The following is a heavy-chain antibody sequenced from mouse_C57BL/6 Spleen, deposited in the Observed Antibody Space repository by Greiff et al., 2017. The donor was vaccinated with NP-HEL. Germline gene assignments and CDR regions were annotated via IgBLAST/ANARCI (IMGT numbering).Heavy chain of an antibody. Sequence: EVQLQQSGPELVKPGASVKISCKASGYTFTDYYMNWVKQSHGKSLEWIGDINPNNGGTRYNQKFKGKATLTVDKSSSTAYMELRSLTSEDSAVYYCARSVPDGFQYYFDYWGQGTTLTVSS. CDR2: INPNNGGT. J-gene: IGHJ2*01. CDR1: GYTFTDYY. CDR3: ARSVPDGFQYYFDY. D-gene: IGHD2-3*01. V-gene: IGHV1-26*01.